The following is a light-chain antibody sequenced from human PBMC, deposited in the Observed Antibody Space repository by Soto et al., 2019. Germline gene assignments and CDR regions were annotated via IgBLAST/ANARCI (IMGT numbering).Light chain of an antibody. V-gene: IGLV1-40*01. Sequence: QAVVTQPPSVSGAPGQRVTISCTGSSSNIGAGYDVHWYQQLPGTAPKLLIYGDTNRPSGVPDRFSGSKSGTSASLAITGHQAEDEADYYCQSYDSSLSASVFGGGTQLTVL. CDR3: QSYDSSLSASV. CDR1: SSNIGAGYD. J-gene: IGLJ3*02. CDR2: GDT.